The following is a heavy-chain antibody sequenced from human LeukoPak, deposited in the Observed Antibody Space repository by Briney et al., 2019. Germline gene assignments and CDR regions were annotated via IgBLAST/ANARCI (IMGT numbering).Heavy chain of an antibody. D-gene: IGHD4-17*01. CDR1: GGSISSSIYY. CDR3: ARHARTTVTPFDY. CDR2: IYYSGST. Sequence: PSETLSLTCTVSGGSISSSIYYWGWIRQPPGKGLEWIGSIYYSGSTYYNPSLKSRVTISVDTSKNQFSLKLSSVTAADTAVYYCARHARTTVTPFDYWGQGTLVTVSS. J-gene: IGHJ4*02. V-gene: IGHV4-39*01.